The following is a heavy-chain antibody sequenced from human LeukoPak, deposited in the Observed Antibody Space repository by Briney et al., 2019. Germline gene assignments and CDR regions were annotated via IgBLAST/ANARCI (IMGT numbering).Heavy chain of an antibody. CDR3: ARDAVNTYYDILTGYQTDY. J-gene: IGHJ4*02. D-gene: IGHD3-9*01. CDR2: ISAYNGNT. Sequence: ASVKVSCKASGYTFTSYGISWVRQAPGQGLEWMGWISAYNGNTNYAQKLQGRVTMTTDTSTGTAYMELRSLRSDDTAVYYCARDAVNTYYDILTGYQTDYWGQGTLVTVSS. V-gene: IGHV1-18*01. CDR1: GYTFTSYG.